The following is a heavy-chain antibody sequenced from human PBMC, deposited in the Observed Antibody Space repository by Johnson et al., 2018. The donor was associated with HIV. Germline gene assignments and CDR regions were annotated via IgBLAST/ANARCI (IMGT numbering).Heavy chain of an antibody. J-gene: IGHJ3*02. CDR1: GFAFSNYG. D-gene: IGHD3-22*01. Sequence: QVQLVESGGGVVQPGRSLRLSCAASGFAFSNYGMHWVRQAPGKGLEWVAVISFDGSHKYYTDSVKGLSTISRDNSKNTLYLQMNSLRAEDTAVYYCAKDVGNYWPNAFDIWGQGTTVTVSS. V-gene: IGHV3-30*18. CDR2: ISFDGSHK. CDR3: AKDVGNYWPNAFDI.